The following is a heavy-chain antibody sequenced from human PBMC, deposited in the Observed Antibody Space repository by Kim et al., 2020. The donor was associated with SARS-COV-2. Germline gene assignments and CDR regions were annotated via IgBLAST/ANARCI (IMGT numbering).Heavy chain of an antibody. V-gene: IGHV6-1*01. D-gene: IGHD6-6*01. Sequence: SQTLSLTCAISGDSVSSNSAAWNWIRQSPSRGLEWLGRTYYRSKWYNDYAVSVKSRITINPDTSKNQFSLQLNSVTPEDTAVYYCARGTAARHHLGGYYGMDVWGQGTTVTVSS. J-gene: IGHJ6*02. CDR1: GDSVSSNSAA. CDR3: ARGTAARHHLGGYYGMDV. CDR2: TYYRSKWYN.